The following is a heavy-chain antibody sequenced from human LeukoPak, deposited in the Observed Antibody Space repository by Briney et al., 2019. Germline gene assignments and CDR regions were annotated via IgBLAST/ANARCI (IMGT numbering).Heavy chain of an antibody. CDR2: ISSSSSYI. D-gene: IGHD6-19*01. CDR3: ARVIYSGWEGELSD. J-gene: IGHJ4*02. Sequence: SGGSLRLSCAASGFSFSSYSMNWVRQAPGKGLEWVSIISSSSSYINYADSVKGRFTISRDNAKNALYLQMNSLRVEDTAVYYCARVIYSGWEGELSDWGQGTLVTVSS. V-gene: IGHV3-21*01. CDR1: GFSFSSYS.